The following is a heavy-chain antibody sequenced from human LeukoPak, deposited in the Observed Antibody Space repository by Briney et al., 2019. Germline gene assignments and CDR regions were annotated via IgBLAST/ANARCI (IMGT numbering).Heavy chain of an antibody. CDR3: ARDPSGDRGYFDY. J-gene: IGHJ4*02. CDR1: GYNLTVYY. V-gene: IGHV1-2*02. Sequence: GPSVNVSSKASGYNLTVYYMHWVRQAPGQGLEWMGWINPNSGGTNYAQKFQGSVTMTSDTSISTAYMELSRLRSDDTAVYSCARDPSGDRGYFDYWGQGTLVTVSS. D-gene: IGHD7-27*01. CDR2: INPNSGGT.